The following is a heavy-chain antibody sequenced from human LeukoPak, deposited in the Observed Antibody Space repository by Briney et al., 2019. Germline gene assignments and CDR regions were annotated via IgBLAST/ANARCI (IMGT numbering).Heavy chain of an antibody. CDR2: ISYDGSNK. D-gene: IGHD6-6*01. CDR3: ARVGSSSSLGFDY. Sequence: GRSLRLSCAASGFTFSSYGMHWVRQAPGKGLEWVAVISYDGSNKYYADSVKGRFTISRDNSKNTLYLEMSSLRAEDTAVYYCARVGSSSSLGFDYWGQGTLVTVSS. CDR1: GFTFSSYG. V-gene: IGHV3-30*03. J-gene: IGHJ4*02.